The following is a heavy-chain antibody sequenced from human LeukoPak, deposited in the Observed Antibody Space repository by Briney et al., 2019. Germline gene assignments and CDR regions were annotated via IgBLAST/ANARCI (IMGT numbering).Heavy chain of an antibody. Sequence: SETLSLTCTVSGGSISSGGYYWSWIRQPPGKGLEWIGEINHSGSTNYNPSLKSRVTISVDTSKNQFSLKLSSVTAADTAVYYCARRTYYYDSSGYYSFDYWGQGTLVTVSS. CDR1: GGSISSGGYY. CDR3: ARRTYYYDSSGYYSFDY. V-gene: IGHV4-39*07. J-gene: IGHJ4*02. D-gene: IGHD3-22*01. CDR2: INHSGST.